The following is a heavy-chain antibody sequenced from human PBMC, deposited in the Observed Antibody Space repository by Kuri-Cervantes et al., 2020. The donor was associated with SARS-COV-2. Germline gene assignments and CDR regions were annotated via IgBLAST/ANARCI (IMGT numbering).Heavy chain of an antibody. CDR2: INHSGRT. CDR3: AGQLGIGGGMDV. Sequence: SQTLSLTCAVYGGSFSGYSWTWIRQSPGKGLEWIGEINHSGRTKYNPTLKSRVTISVDTSKNQFALKLSSVTAADTAVYYCAGQLGIGGGMDVWGQGTTVTVSS. J-gene: IGHJ6*02. D-gene: IGHD7-27*01. V-gene: IGHV4-34*01. CDR1: GGSFSGYS.